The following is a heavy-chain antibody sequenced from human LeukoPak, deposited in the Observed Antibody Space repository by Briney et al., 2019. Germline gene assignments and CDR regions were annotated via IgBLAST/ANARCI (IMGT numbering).Heavy chain of an antibody. J-gene: IGHJ4*02. CDR1: GFTFSSYN. D-gene: IGHD6-13*01. CDR2: ISSSSNYI. Sequence: GGSLRLSCAASGFTFSSYNMNWVRQAPGKGLEWVSSISSSSNYIYYADSVKGRFTSSRDNAKNTLYLEMNSLRAEDTAVYYCARGHGRGYSSRPGYWGPGTLVTVSS. V-gene: IGHV3-21*01. CDR3: ARGHGRGYSSRPGY.